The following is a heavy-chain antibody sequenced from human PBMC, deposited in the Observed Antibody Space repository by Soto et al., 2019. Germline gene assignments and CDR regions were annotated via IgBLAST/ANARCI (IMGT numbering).Heavy chain of an antibody. D-gene: IGHD3-10*01. CDR3: AREGPPNYYGSGSYYRANYYYGMDV. CDR1: GGTFSSYA. V-gene: IGHV1-69*13. J-gene: IGHJ6*02. Sequence: SVKVSCKASGGTFSSYAISCVRQAPGQGLEWMGGIIPIFGTANYAQKFQGRVTITADESTSTAYMELSSLRSEDTAVYYCAREGPPNYYGSGSYYRANYYYGMDVWGQGTTVTVSS. CDR2: IIPIFGTA.